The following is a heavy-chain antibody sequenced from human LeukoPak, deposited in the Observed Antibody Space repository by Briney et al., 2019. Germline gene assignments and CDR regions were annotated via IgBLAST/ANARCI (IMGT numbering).Heavy chain of an antibody. CDR1: GGSFSGYY. Sequence: PSETLSLTCAVYGGSFSGYYWSWIRQPPGKGLEWIGEINHSGSTNYNPSLKSRVTILVDTSKNQFSLKLSSVTAADTAVYYCARDAYCGGDCYYFDLWGRGTLVTVSS. V-gene: IGHV4-34*01. CDR3: ARDAYCGGDCYYFDL. J-gene: IGHJ2*01. CDR2: INHSGST. D-gene: IGHD2-21*02.